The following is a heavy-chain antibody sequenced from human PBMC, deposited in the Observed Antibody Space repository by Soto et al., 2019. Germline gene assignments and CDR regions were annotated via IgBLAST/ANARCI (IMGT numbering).Heavy chain of an antibody. V-gene: IGHV3-64D*08. J-gene: IGHJ4*02. CDR1: GFTFSSYA. CDR3: VKGGLTAAAGRRDN. CDR2: ISSNGGST. Sequence: GGSLRLSCSASGFTFSSYAMHWVRQAPGKGLEYVSAISSNGGSTYYADSVKGRFTISRDNSKNALYLQMSSLRAEDTAVYYCVKGGLTAAAGRRDNWGQGTLVTVSS. D-gene: IGHD6-13*01.